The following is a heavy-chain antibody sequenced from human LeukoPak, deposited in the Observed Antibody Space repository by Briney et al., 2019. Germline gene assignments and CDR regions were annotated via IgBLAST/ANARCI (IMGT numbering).Heavy chain of an antibody. CDR3: TTDHVGATVEFDS. Sequence: GGSLRLSCAASGFTFSAYEMNWVRQAPGEGLEWISYISGSGSSVKYADSVKGRLTISRDNAKNSLYLQMDSLRAEDTAIYYCTTDHVGATVEFDSWGQGTRVTVSS. D-gene: IGHD1-26*01. CDR1: GFTFSAYE. V-gene: IGHV3-48*03. CDR2: ISGSGSSV. J-gene: IGHJ4*02.